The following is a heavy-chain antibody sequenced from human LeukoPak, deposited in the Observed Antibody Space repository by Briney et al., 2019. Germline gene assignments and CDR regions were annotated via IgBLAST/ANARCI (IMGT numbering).Heavy chain of an antibody. Sequence: PGGSLRLSCAASGFTFSSYSMNWVRRAPGKGLEWVLSISSSSSYLYYADSVKGRFTISRDNAKNSLYLQMNSLRAEDAAVYYCASDTVTASGGMDVWGKGTAAIVTS. CDR2: ISSSSSYL. CDR1: GFTFSSYS. CDR3: ASDTVTASGGMDV. J-gene: IGHJ6*04. D-gene: IGHD4-17*01. V-gene: IGHV3-21*01.